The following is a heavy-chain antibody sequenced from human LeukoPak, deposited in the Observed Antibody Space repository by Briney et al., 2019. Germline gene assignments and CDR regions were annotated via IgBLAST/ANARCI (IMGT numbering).Heavy chain of an antibody. CDR2: IYTSGST. V-gene: IGHV4-4*07. D-gene: IGHD3-3*01. CDR3: ARAYYDSWSGYYVYFDY. CDR1: GGSISSYY. J-gene: IGHJ4*02. Sequence: WETLSLTCTVSGGSISSYYWSWIRQPAGKGLEWIGRIYTSGSTNYNPSLKSRVTMSVDTSKNQFSLKLSSVTAADTAVYYCARAYYDSWSGYYVYFDYWGQGTLVTVSS.